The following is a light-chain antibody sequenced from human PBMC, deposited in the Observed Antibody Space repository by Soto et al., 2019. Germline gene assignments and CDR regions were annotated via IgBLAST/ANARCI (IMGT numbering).Light chain of an antibody. Sequence: QSALTQPASVSGSPGQSITISCTGTSSDIDAYNYVSWYQQHPGKAPRLMIYDVSNRPSGISNRFSGSKSGNTASLTISGLQAEDEADYYCGSYTTSSNYVFGTGTKVTVL. CDR3: GSYTTSSNYV. CDR2: DVS. CDR1: SSDIDAYNY. J-gene: IGLJ1*01. V-gene: IGLV2-14*01.